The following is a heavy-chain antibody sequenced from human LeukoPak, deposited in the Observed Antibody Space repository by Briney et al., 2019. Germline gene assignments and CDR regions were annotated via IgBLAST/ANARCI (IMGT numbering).Heavy chain of an antibody. CDR2: IYSGGST. CDR1: GFTVSTNY. D-gene: IGHD3-22*01. J-gene: IGHJ4*02. V-gene: IGHV3-53*01. CDR3: ARGRHYDSSGYTFFY. Sequence: PGGSLRLSCAASGFTVSTNYMGWVRQAPGKGLEWVSVIYSGGSTYYADSVKGRFTISRDNSKNTLYLQMNSLRAEDTTVYYCARGRHYDSSGYTFFYWGQGTLVTVSS.